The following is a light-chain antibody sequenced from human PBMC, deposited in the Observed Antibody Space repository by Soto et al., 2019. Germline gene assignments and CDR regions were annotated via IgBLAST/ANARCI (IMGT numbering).Light chain of an antibody. CDR3: QSYDGSLNGVV. CDR2: GNT. CDR1: SSNIGAGYD. J-gene: IGLJ2*01. Sequence: SVLTQPPSVSGAPGQRVTISCTGSSSNIGAGYDVHWYQRLPGTAPKLLISGNTNRPSGVPDRFSGSKSGTSASLAITGLQAEDEANHYCQSYDGSLNGVVFVGGTKVTVL. V-gene: IGLV1-40*01.